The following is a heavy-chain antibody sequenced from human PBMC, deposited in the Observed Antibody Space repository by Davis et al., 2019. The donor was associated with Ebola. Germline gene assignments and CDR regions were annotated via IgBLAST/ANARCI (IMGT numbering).Heavy chain of an antibody. V-gene: IGHV3-23*01. Sequence: PGGSLRLSCAASGLTFSDYAMSWVRQAPGKGLEWVSAIRGSGDDTYYADSVKGRFTISRDNSRNTLYLQMNGLRAEDTAVYYCAKLISSDDYGTYWGQGTLVTVSS. J-gene: IGHJ4*02. CDR1: GLTFSDYA. CDR3: AKLISSDDYGTY. CDR2: IRGSGDDT. D-gene: IGHD4-17*01.